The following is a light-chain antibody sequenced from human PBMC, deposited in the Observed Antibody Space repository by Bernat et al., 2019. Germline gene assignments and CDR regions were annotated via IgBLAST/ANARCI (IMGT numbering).Light chain of an antibody. V-gene: IGLV3-21*04. CDR1: NIGSKR. CDR3: QVWDSTNDHRV. CDR2: YDD. Sequence: SYVMTQPPSVSVAPGEPARISCGGNNIGSKRVHWYQQKPGQAPRLVMSYDDERPSGIPDRFSGSNFGNTATLTIRSVEAGDEADYYCQVWDSTNDHRVFGGGTKLTVL. J-gene: IGLJ2*01.